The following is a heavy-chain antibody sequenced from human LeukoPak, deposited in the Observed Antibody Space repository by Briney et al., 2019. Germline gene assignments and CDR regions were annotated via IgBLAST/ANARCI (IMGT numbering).Heavy chain of an antibody. J-gene: IGHJ3*02. Sequence: SQTLSLTCAVPGGSISSGGYSLSWSRQPPGKGLEWIGYIYHSGSTYYNPSLESRVTISVDRSKNQFSLKLSSVTAADTAVYYCARGGVVTPEDAFDIWGQGTMVTVSS. D-gene: IGHD2-21*02. CDR2: IYHSGST. V-gene: IGHV4-30-2*01. CDR1: GGSISSGGYS. CDR3: ARGGVVTPEDAFDI.